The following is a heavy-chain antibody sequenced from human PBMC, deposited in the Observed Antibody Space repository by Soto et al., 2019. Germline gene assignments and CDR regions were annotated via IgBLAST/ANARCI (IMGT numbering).Heavy chain of an antibody. V-gene: IGHV4-59*08. Sequence: SETLSLTCSVSGCTTSNHYWTWIRKPPGQGPEWIGCIYYRGTTNYNASFNSRVTISLDTSKNQFSLNLSSVTAADTAVYFCVRHHGWWLPQDWGQGILVTVSS. CDR2: IYYRGTT. J-gene: IGHJ4*02. D-gene: IGHD2-15*01. CDR1: GCTTSNHY. CDR3: VRHHGWWLPQD.